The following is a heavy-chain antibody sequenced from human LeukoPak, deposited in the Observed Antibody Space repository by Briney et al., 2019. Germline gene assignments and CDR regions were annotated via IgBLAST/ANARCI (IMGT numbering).Heavy chain of an antibody. CDR2: IYYSGST. Sequence: NPSETLSLTCTVSGGSISGYYWSWIRQPPGKGLEWIGYIYYSGSTNYNPSLKSRVTISVDTSKNQFSLKLNSVTAADTAVYYCARTRGATDFDYWGQGALVTGSS. J-gene: IGHJ4*02. D-gene: IGHD1-26*01. CDR3: ARTRGATDFDY. V-gene: IGHV4-59*01. CDR1: GGSISGYY.